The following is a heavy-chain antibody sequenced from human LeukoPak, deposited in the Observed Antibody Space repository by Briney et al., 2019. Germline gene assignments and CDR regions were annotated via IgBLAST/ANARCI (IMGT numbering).Heavy chain of an antibody. J-gene: IGHJ4*02. CDR2: IKQDGSEK. Sequence: GGSLRLSCAASGFTFSSYWMSWVRQAPGKGLECVAIIKQDGSEKYYVDSVKGRFTISRDNAKNSLYLQMNSLRAEDTAVYYCGTGWAVDFWGQGTLVTVSS. V-gene: IGHV3-7*01. D-gene: IGHD5-24*01. CDR1: GFTFSSYW. CDR3: GTGWAVDF.